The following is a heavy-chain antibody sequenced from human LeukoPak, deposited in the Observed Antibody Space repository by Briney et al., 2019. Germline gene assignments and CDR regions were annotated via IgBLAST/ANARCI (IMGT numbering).Heavy chain of an antibody. J-gene: IGHJ4*02. D-gene: IGHD6-19*01. Sequence: SETLSLTCIVSGGSTTGYYWSWIRHPAGKGLEWIGRIYTSGSPNYTPSLTSRVTISVDKSKNQLSLQLSSVTAADTAVYYCAREKAGAFDYWGQGSLVTVSS. CDR3: AREKAGAFDY. CDR1: GGSTTGYY. CDR2: IYTSGSP. V-gene: IGHV4-4*07.